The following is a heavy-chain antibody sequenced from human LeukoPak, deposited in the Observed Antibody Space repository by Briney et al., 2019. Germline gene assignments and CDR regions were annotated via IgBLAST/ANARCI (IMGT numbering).Heavy chain of an antibody. V-gene: IGHV3-48*01. CDR2: IGIDSGNT. J-gene: IGHJ4*02. D-gene: IGHD5-24*01. Sequence: GGSLRLSCAASGFTFSDYSMNWVRQAPGKGLEWISYIGIDSGNTNYADSVKGRFTISGDKAKNSLYLQMNSLRVEDTAVYYCARDYKYAFDYWGQGALVTVSS. CDR3: ARDYKYAFDY. CDR1: GFTFSDYS.